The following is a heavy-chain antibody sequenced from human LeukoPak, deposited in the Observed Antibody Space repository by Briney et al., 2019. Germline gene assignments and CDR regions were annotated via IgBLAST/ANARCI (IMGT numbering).Heavy chain of an antibody. CDR2: IKLDGSEK. D-gene: IGHD3-10*01. CDR1: GFTFGKYW. V-gene: IGHV3-7*01. J-gene: IGHJ4*02. Sequence: GGSLRLSCVASGFTFGKYWMSWVRQAPGKGLEWVANIKLDGSEKNYVDSVKGRFTISRDNHKNTLFLQLNSLRAEDTAVYYCAKGSINYFEYWGRGTLVTVSS. CDR3: AKGSINYFEY.